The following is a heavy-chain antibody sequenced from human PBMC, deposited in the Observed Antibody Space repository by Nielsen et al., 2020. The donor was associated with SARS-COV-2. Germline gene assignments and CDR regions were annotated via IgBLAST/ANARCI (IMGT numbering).Heavy chain of an antibody. CDR1: GFTFSSYW. CDR3: AKDLSAVAGPLDY. D-gene: IGHD6-19*01. Sequence: GGSLRLSCAASGFTFSSYWMSWVRQAPGKGLEWVANIKQDGSEKFYVDSVKGRFTISRDNSKNTLYLQMNSLRAEDTAVYYCAKDLSAVAGPLDYWGQGTLVTVSS. V-gene: IGHV3-7*01. J-gene: IGHJ4*02. CDR2: IKQDGSEK.